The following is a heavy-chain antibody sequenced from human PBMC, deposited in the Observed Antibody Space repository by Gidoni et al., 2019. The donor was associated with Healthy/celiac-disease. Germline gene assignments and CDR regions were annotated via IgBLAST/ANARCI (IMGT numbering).Heavy chain of an antibody. J-gene: IGHJ4*02. D-gene: IGHD2-15*01. CDR3: ARDGVDLVGVVVVAAI. V-gene: IGHV3-30*01. Sequence: FTISRDNSKNTLYLQMNSLRAEDTAVYYCARDGVDLVGVVVVAAIWGQGTLVTVSS.